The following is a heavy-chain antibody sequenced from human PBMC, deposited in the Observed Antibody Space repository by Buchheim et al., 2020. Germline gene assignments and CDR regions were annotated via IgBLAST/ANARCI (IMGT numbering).Heavy chain of an antibody. Sequence: QMQLQESGPGLVKPSQTLSLTCTVSGDSITSDSYYWSWIRQHPGKGLEWIGYIYYSGSTFYNPSLRSRITMSVDTSKNQFSLKLNSVTAADTAVYYCARATSTYYQFQFYYNGMDVWGQGTT. J-gene: IGHJ6*02. V-gene: IGHV4-30-4*08. CDR2: IYYSGST. D-gene: IGHD3-10*01. CDR3: ARATSTYYQFQFYYNGMDV. CDR1: GDSITSDSYY.